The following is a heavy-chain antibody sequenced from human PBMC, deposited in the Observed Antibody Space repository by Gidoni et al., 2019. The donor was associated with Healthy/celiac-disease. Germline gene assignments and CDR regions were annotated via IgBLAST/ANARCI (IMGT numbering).Heavy chain of an antibody. CDR3: ASGGPEWELLQSFDY. J-gene: IGHJ4*02. D-gene: IGHD1-26*01. Sequence: EVQLVASGGGLVKPGGSLRLSCAASGFTFSRYSMNWVRQDPGKGLEWVSSISSSSSYIYYADSVKGRFTISRDNAKNSLYRQMNSLRAEDTAVYYCASGGPEWELLQSFDYWGQGTLVTVSS. V-gene: IGHV3-21*01. CDR2: ISSSSSYI. CDR1: GFTFSRYS.